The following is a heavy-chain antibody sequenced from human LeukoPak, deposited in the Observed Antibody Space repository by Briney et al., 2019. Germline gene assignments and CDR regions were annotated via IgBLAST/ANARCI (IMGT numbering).Heavy chain of an antibody. CDR1: GFTFSWYW. J-gene: IGHJ4*02. CDR2: IKQDGSEK. Sequence: GGSLRLSCAVSGFTFSWYWMSWVRQAPGKGLEWVATIKQDGSEKYYVDSVKGRFTISRDNAKNSLYLQMNSLRAEDTAVYYCARDVFGDVAAPFDNWGQGTLVTVSS. V-gene: IGHV3-7*01. CDR3: ARDVFGDVAAPFDN. D-gene: IGHD4-17*01.